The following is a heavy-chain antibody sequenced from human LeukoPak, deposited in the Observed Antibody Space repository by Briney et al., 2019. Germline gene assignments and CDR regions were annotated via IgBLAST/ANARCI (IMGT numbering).Heavy chain of an antibody. Sequence: PSETLSLTCTVSGGSICSYYWSWIRQPPGKGLEWIGYIYYSGSTNYSPSLKSRVTISVETSKNQFSLKLSSVTAADTAVYYCARDKGTSYLSSFDYWGQGTLVTVSS. CDR3: ARDKGTSYLSSFDY. D-gene: IGHD6-6*01. CDR1: GGSICSYY. CDR2: IYYSGST. V-gene: IGHV4-59*01. J-gene: IGHJ4*02.